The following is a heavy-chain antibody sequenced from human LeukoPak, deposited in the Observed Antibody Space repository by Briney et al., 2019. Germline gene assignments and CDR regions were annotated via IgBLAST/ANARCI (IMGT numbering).Heavy chain of an antibody. CDR2: INGSGGSK. CDR1: GFTFSSYA. Sequence: GGSLRLSCAASGFTFSSYAMSWVRQAPGKGLEWVSAINGSGGSKYYPDSVKGRFTVSRDNPKNTLSLQMNSLRAEDTAVYYCVKVVLRSLVWLPHYFDYCGQGTVVTVSS. CDR3: VKVVLRSLVWLPHYFDY. V-gene: IGHV3-23*01. J-gene: IGHJ4*02. D-gene: IGHD3-3*01.